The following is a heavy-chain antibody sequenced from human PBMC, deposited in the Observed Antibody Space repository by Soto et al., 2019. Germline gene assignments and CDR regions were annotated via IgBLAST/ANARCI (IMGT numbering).Heavy chain of an antibody. J-gene: IGHJ4*02. CDR1: GYSISSGYY. D-gene: IGHD6-6*01. Sequence: SETLSLTCAVSGYSISSGYYWAWIRQPPGKGLEWIGSAHHRGIIYNNPCLKSRVTISVDTSKNQLSLKMSSVTAADTAVYYCARDAYSSTLSDFDDWGQGILVTVSS. V-gene: IGHV4-38-2*02. CDR2: AHHRGII. CDR3: ARDAYSSTLSDFDD.